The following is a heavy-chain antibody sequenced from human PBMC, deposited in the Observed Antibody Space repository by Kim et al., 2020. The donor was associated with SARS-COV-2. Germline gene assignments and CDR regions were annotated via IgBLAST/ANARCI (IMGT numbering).Heavy chain of an antibody. CDR2: ISGSGGST. D-gene: IGHD3-9*01. J-gene: IGHJ6*02. Sequence: GGSLRLSCAASGFTFSSYAMSWVRQAPGKGLEWVSAISGSGGSTYYADSVKGRFTISRDNSKNTLYLQMNSLRAEDTAVYYCAHPLVLRYFDWSPYYYGMDVWGQGTTVTVSS. V-gene: IGHV3-23*01. CDR1: GFTFSSYA. CDR3: AHPLVLRYFDWSPYYYGMDV.